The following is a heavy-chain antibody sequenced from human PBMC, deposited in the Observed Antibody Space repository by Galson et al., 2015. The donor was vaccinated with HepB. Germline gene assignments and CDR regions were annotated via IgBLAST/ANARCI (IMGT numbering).Heavy chain of an antibody. Sequence: QSGAEVKKPGESLKISCQGSGYTFGTYWIVWVRQMPGKGLEWMGVIYPGDSDTRYRPSFQGQVTISADKSVSTAYLQWSSLKASDTAMYYCARVDGYPTNWGQGTLVTVSS. CDR3: ARVDGYPTN. D-gene: IGHD5-18*01. J-gene: IGHJ4*02. CDR2: IYPGDSDT. V-gene: IGHV5-51*01. CDR1: GYTFGTYW.